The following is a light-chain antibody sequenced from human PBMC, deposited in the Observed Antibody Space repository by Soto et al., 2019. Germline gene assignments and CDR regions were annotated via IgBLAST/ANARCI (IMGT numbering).Light chain of an antibody. CDR3: VSWDDSLSGLV. CDR2: SNS. CDR1: SANIGNNY. Sequence: SVLTQPPSASGTPGQRVTISCSGRSANIGNNYVCWYQQLPGTAPKLLIYSNSQRPSGVPDRFSGSKSGTSASLAISGLRSEDEADYYCVSWDDSLSGLVFGTGTKVTVL. J-gene: IGLJ1*01. V-gene: IGLV1-47*02.